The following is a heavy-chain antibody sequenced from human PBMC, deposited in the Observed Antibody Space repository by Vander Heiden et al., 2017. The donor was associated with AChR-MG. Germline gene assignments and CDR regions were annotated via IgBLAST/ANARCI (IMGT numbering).Heavy chain of an antibody. V-gene: IGHV3-30-3*01. CDR3: ARDRGDSSGYGY. D-gene: IGHD3-22*01. CDR1: GFPFSSYA. CDR2: ISYDGSNK. Sequence: QVQLVESGGGVVQPGRSLRLSCAAAGFPFSSYAMHWVRQAPGKGLEWVAVISYDGSNKYYADSVKGRFTISRDNSKNTLYLQMNSLRAEDTAVYYCARDRGDSSGYGYWGQGTLVTVSS. J-gene: IGHJ4*02.